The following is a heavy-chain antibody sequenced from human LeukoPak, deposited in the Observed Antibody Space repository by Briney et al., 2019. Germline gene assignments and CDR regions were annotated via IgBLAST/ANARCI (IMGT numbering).Heavy chain of an antibody. Sequence: ASVKVSCKASGYTFTSYYVHWVRQAPGQGLEWMGIINPSSGRANYAQRFHGRVTMTRDTSTSTVYMYLSSLRSEDTAMYYCARDPVTGYFDYWGQGTLVTVSS. V-gene: IGHV1-46*01. CDR2: INPSSGRA. D-gene: IGHD1-20*01. CDR1: GYTFTSYY. J-gene: IGHJ4*02. CDR3: ARDPVTGYFDY.